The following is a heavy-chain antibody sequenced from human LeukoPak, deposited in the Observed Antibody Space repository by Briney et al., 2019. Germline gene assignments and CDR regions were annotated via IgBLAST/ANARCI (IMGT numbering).Heavy chain of an antibody. CDR1: GFTFSNGW. Sequence: HGGSLRLSCAASGFTFSNGWMSWVRQAPGKGLEWVGRIKSKSERGTTDYAAPVKGRFTISRDGSTNTVYLHMNSLKTEDTAVYYCAREGVAATTGWFDPWGQGTLVTVSS. V-gene: IGHV3-15*01. D-gene: IGHD2-15*01. CDR2: IKSKSERGTT. J-gene: IGHJ5*02. CDR3: AREGVAATTGWFDP.